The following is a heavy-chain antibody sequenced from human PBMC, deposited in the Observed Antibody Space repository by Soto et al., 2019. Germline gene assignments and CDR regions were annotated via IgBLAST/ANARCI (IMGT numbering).Heavy chain of an antibody. Sequence: GGSLRLSCAASGFTFRSCAMGWVRQAPGKGLEWVSAISGSGGSTYYADSVKGRFTISRDNSKNTLYLQMNSLRAEDTAVYYCAKDRSAQYSSEYNWFDPWGQGTLVTVSS. CDR2: ISGSGGST. CDR3: AKDRSAQYSSEYNWFDP. CDR1: GFTFRSCA. J-gene: IGHJ5*02. D-gene: IGHD2-21*01. V-gene: IGHV3-23*01.